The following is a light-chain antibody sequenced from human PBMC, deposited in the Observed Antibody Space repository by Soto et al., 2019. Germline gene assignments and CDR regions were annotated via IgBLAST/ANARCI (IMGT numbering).Light chain of an antibody. CDR1: TSNITPIY. V-gene: IGLV1-47*01. CDR3: VAWDDSLTGRV. J-gene: IGLJ3*02. Sequence: QSVLTQPPSASGAPGQNVTISCSGITSNITPIYVYWYQQLPGTAPRLLIYKNNQRPSEVPDRFSGSKSDTSASLAINGLRSEDEADYYCVAWDDSLTGRVFGGGTKVTVL. CDR2: KNN.